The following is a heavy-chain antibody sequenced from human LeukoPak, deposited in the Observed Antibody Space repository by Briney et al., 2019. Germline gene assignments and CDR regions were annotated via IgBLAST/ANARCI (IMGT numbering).Heavy chain of an antibody. CDR1: GFTFSSYS. Sequence: PGGSLRLSCAASGFTFSSYSMNWVRQAPGKGLEWVSSISSSSYIYYADSVKGRFTISRDNAKNSLYLQMNSLRAEDTAVYYCARGTAAAGKGAFDIWGQGTMVTVSS. J-gene: IGHJ3*02. CDR3: ARGTAAAGKGAFDI. V-gene: IGHV3-21*01. D-gene: IGHD6-13*01. CDR2: ISSSSYI.